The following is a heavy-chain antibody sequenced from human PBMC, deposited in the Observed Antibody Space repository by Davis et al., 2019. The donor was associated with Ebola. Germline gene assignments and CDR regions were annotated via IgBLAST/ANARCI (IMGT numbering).Heavy chain of an antibody. Sequence: SVKVSCKASGGTFSTYPISWVRQAPGQGLDWMGGIIPTFGTANYAQKFQGRVTISADESTSTAYMELSSLRSDDTAVYYCARDRVMYYYYYYGMDVWGQGTTVTVSS. CDR3: ARDRVMYYYYYYGMDV. D-gene: IGHD3-16*01. J-gene: IGHJ6*02. CDR1: GGTFSTYP. V-gene: IGHV1-69*13. CDR2: IIPTFGTA.